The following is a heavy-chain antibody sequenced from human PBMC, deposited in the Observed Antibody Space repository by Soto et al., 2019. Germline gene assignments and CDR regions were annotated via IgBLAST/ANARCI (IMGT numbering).Heavy chain of an antibody. J-gene: IGHJ6*02. CDR3: ARDFLGCGGDCYSAGYYYYGMDV. Sequence: SEPLSLTCAVYGGSFSGYYWSWIRQPPGKGLEWIGEINHSGSTNYNPSLKSRVTISVDTSKNQFSLKLSSVTAADTAVYYCARDFLGCGGDCYSAGYYYYGMDVWGQGTTVTVSS. CDR2: INHSGST. CDR1: GGSFSGYY. D-gene: IGHD2-21*02. V-gene: IGHV4-34*01.